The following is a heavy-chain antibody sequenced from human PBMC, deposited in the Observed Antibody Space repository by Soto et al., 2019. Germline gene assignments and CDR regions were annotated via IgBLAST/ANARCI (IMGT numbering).Heavy chain of an antibody. V-gene: IGHV1-18*03. CDR2: ISAYNGNT. CDR1: GYTFTSYG. Sequence: QVQLVQSGAEVKKPGASVKVSCKASGYTFTSYGISWVQQAPGQGLEWMGWISAYNGNTNYAQKLQGRVTMTTDTSKSTAYMELRSLKSDDMAVYYCARGLRTYYYDSNGYYYYYYGMDVWGQGTTVTVSS. J-gene: IGHJ6*02. D-gene: IGHD3-22*01. CDR3: ARGLRTYYYDSNGYYYYYYGMDV.